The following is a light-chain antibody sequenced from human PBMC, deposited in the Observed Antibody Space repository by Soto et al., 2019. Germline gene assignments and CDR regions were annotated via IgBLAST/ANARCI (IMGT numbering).Light chain of an antibody. Sequence: QSVLTQPASVSGSPGQSITISCTGNSSDVGDYKYVSWYQQHPGKAPKLIIYEVSNRPSGISNRFSGSKSGNTASLTISGLQAEDEADYYCNSCTDTTSLIFGGGTKLTVL. CDR3: NSCTDTTSLI. J-gene: IGLJ2*01. CDR1: SSDVGDYKY. V-gene: IGLV2-14*01. CDR2: EVS.